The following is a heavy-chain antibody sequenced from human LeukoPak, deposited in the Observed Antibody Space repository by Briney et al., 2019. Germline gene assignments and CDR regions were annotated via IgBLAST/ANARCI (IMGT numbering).Heavy chain of an antibody. J-gene: IGHJ4*02. CDR2: IRYDGSNK. CDR1: GFTFSSYG. V-gene: IGHV3-30*02. Sequence: PGGSLRLSCAAYGFTFSSYGMHWVRQAPGKGLEWVAFIRYDGSNKYYADSVKGRFTISRDNSKNTLYLQMNSLRAEDTAVYYCAKGAGDIVVVVAATNVDYWGQGTLVTVSS. CDR3: AKGAGDIVVVVAATNVDY. D-gene: IGHD2-15*01.